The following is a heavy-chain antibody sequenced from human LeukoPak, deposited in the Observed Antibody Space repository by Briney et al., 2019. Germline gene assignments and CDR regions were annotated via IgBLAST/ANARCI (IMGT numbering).Heavy chain of an antibody. Sequence: PSETLSLTCTVFGDSVSSSNYYWAWFRQPPGKGLDWVSRINFDENTTKYADSVKGRFTISRDNAKNTLYLEMNSLRAEDTAVYYCVRAPYANKFDYWGQGTLVTVSS. CDR1: GDSVSSSNYY. D-gene: IGHD3-16*01. CDR2: INFDENTT. J-gene: IGHJ4*02. CDR3: VRAPYANKFDY. V-gene: IGHV3-74*01.